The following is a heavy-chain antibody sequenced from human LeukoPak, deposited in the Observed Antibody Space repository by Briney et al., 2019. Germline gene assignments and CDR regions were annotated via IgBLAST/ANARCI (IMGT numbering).Heavy chain of an antibody. CDR1: GFTFSSYT. J-gene: IGHJ6*02. CDR3: ARGHYGMDV. Sequence: GGSLRLSCAASGFTFSSYTINWVRQAPGKGLEWVSAISGDSRYIYYADSVKGRFTISRDNAKNSLYLQMNNLRVEDTAVYYCARGHYGMDVWGQGATVTIS. CDR2: ISGDSRYI. V-gene: IGHV3-21*01.